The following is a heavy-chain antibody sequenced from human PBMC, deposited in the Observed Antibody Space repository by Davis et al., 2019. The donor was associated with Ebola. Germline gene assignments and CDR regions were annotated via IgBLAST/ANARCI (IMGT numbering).Heavy chain of an antibody. CDR1: GGSISSSSYY. J-gene: IGHJ4*02. D-gene: IGHD2-2*01. Sequence: MPSETLSLTCTVSGGSISSSSYYWGWIRQPPGKGLEWIGYIYYSGSTNYNPSLNSRVTISVDTSKNQFSLKLSSVTAADTAVYYCARVGPAALDYWGQGTLVTVSS. CDR2: IYYSGST. V-gene: IGHV4-61*05. CDR3: ARVGPAALDY.